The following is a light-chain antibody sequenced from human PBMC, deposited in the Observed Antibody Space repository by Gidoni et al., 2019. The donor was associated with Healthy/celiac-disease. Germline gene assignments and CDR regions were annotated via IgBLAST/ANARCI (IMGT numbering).Light chain of an antibody. CDR3: QVWDSSSEHVV. CDR2: DDS. Sequence: SSVLTQPPSVSVAPGNTARITCGGNNIGSKSVHWDQQKPGQSPVLVVYDDSDRPAGNPERFSGSNSVNTATRTISRVEAGDEADYYCQVWDSSSEHVVFGGGTKLTVL. J-gene: IGLJ2*01. CDR1: NIGSKS. V-gene: IGLV3-21*03.